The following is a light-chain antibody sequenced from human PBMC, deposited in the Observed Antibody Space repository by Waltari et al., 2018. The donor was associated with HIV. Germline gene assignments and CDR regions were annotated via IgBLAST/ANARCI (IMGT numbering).Light chain of an antibody. CDR1: SSNIGAGYD. CDR2: GNI. CDR3: QSYDSSLSGSI. V-gene: IGLV1-40*01. J-gene: IGLJ2*01. Sequence: QSVLTQPPSVSGAPGQRVTISCTGSSSNIGAGYDVHWYQQLPATAPKLLINGNINRPSGVPDRFSDSKSGTSASLAITGLQSEDEADYYCQSYDSSLSGSIFGGGTKLTVL.